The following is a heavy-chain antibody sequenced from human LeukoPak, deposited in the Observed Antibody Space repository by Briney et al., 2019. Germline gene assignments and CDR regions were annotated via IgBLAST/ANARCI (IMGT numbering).Heavy chain of an antibody. CDR2: ISNDGSNK. CDR3: ARERYGMYV. Sequence: PGRPLRLSCAASGFTFSSYAMHWVRQAPGKGLEWVAVISNDGSNKYYADSVKGRFTISRDNSKNTLYLQMNSLRAEDTAVYYCARERYGMYVWGQRTTVTVAS. V-gene: IGHV3-30-3*01. J-gene: IGHJ6*02. CDR1: GFTFSSYA.